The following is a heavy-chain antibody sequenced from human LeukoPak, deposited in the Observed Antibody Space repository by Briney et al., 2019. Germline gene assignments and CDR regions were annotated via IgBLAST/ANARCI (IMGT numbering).Heavy chain of an antibody. CDR1: GGTFISYA. CDR3: AREGYSGYGTLYYYYGMDV. CDR2: IIPIFGTA. Sequence: ASVKVSCKASGGTFISYAISWVRQAPGQGLEWMGGIIPIFGTANYAQKFQGRVTITADESTSTAYMELSSLRSEDTAVYYCAREGYSGYGTLYYYYGMDVWGQGTTVTVSS. V-gene: IGHV1-69*13. D-gene: IGHD5-12*01. J-gene: IGHJ6*02.